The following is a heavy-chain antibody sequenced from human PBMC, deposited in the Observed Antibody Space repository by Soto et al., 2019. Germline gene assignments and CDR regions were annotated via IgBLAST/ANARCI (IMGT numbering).Heavy chain of an antibody. V-gene: IGHV3-21*01. Sequence: GESLKISCAASGFTFSSYSMNWVRQAPGKGLEWVSSISSSSSYIYYADSVKGRFTISRDNAKNSLYLQMNSLRAEDTAVYYCARGRSSSDYYYYYYMDVWGKGTTVTVSS. CDR3: ARGRSSSDYYYYYYMDV. D-gene: IGHD6-6*01. CDR2: ISSSSSYI. CDR1: GFTFSSYS. J-gene: IGHJ6*03.